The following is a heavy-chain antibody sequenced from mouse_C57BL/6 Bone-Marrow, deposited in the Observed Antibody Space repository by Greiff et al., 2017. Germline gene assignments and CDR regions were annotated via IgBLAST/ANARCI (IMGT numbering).Heavy chain of an antibody. CDR3: ARSTTVVATGAMDY. V-gene: IGHV1-55*01. J-gene: IGHJ4*01. Sequence: QVQLQQPGAELVKPGASVKMSCKASGYTFTSYWITWVKQRPGQGLEWIGDIYPGSGSTNYNEKFKSKATLTVDTSSSTAYMQLSSLTSEDSAVYYCARSTTVVATGAMDYWGQGTSVTVSS. CDR1: GYTFTSYW. CDR2: IYPGSGST. D-gene: IGHD1-1*01.